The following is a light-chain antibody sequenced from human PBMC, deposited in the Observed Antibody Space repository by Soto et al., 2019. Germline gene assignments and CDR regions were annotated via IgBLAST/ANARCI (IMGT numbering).Light chain of an antibody. J-gene: IGKJ3*01. V-gene: IGKV1-9*01. CDR1: QAIANF. CDR2: GAS. CDR3: QQLNSFPLP. Sequence: IQLTQSPSSLSASVGDRVTISCRASQAIANFLAWYQQKPGKAPKLLIYGASTLQSGVPSRFSDSGSGTDFNLTISSLQPEDFATYYCQQLNSFPLPFGPGTKVDIK.